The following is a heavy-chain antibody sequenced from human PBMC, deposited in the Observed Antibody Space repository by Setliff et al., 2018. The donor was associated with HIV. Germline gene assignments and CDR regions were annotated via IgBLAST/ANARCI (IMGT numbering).Heavy chain of an antibody. CDR3: AREVAVAGFNY. D-gene: IGHD6-19*01. J-gene: IGHJ4*02. Sequence: PGGSLRLSCTASGFTFGDYAMSWVRQAPGKGLEWVSYISSSSSTIYYADSVKGRFTISRDNAKNSLYLQMNSLRAEDTAVYYCAREVAVAGFNYWGQGTLVTVSS. V-gene: IGHV3-48*01. CDR1: GFTFGDYA. CDR2: ISSSSSTI.